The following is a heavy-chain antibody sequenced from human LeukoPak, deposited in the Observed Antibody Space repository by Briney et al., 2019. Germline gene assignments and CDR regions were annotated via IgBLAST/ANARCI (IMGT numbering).Heavy chain of an antibody. Sequence: GGSLRLSCVASGFTFSSYGMHWVRQAPGKGLEWVAVISYDGSNKYYADSVKGRFTISRDNSKNTLYLQMNSLRAEDTAVYYCAKATYYYDSSNIQHWGQGALVTVSS. CDR2: ISYDGSNK. D-gene: IGHD3-22*01. J-gene: IGHJ1*01. V-gene: IGHV3-30*18. CDR3: AKATYYYDSSNIQH. CDR1: GFTFSSYG.